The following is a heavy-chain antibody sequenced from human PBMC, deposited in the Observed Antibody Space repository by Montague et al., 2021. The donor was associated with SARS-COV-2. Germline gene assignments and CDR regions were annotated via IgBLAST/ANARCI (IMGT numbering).Heavy chain of an antibody. J-gene: IGHJ6*02. CDR1: GFSLSTSGMC. V-gene: IGHV2-70*01. CDR3: ARMTTVTYPYYCSGMDV. Sequence: PALVKPTQTLTLTCTFSGFSLSTSGMCVSWIRQPPGKALEWLALIDWDDDKYYSTSLKTRLTISKDTSKNQVVLTMTNMDPVDTATYYCARMTTVTYPYYCSGMDVWGQGTTVPVSS. D-gene: IGHD4-17*01. CDR2: IDWDDDK.